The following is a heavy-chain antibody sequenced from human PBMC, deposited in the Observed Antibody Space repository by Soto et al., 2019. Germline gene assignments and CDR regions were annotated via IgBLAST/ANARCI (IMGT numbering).Heavy chain of an antibody. CDR2: IYYSGST. CDR3: ARHNHGSVRGVPYGMDV. CDR1: GGSISSSSYY. V-gene: IGHV4-39*01. Sequence: QLQLQESGPGLVKPSETLSLTCTVSGGSISSSSYYWGWIRQPPGKGLEWIGSIYYSGSTYYNPSLKSRVPIPADTPKSQFSLELSSVTAADTAVYYCARHNHGSVRGVPYGMDVWGQGTTVTVSS. D-gene: IGHD3-10*01. J-gene: IGHJ6*02.